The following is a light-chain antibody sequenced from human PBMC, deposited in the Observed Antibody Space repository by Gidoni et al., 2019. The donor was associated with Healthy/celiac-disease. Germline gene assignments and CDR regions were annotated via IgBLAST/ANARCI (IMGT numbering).Light chain of an antibody. CDR3: QQYNSYPRT. V-gene: IGKV1-5*03. CDR1: QSISSW. Sequence: DIQMTQSPSTLSASVGDRVTIPCRASQSISSWLAWYQQKPGKDPKLLIYKASSLESGVQSRFSGSGSGTEFTLTISSLQPDDFATYYCQQYNSYPRTFGQGTKVEIK. J-gene: IGKJ1*01. CDR2: KAS.